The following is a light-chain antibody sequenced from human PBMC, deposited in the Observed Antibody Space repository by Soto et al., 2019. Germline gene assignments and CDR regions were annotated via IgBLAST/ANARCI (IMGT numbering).Light chain of an antibody. CDR3: CSYAGAYIYV. CDR2: DVT. V-gene: IGLV2-11*01. Sequence: QSALTQPRSVSGSPGQSVTISCTGTNSDVGAYNFVSWYQQHPVKAPKLIIYDVTERPSGVPARFSGSKSGNTASLTISGLQADDEADYYCCSYAGAYIYVFGSGTKVTVL. J-gene: IGLJ1*01. CDR1: NSDVGAYNF.